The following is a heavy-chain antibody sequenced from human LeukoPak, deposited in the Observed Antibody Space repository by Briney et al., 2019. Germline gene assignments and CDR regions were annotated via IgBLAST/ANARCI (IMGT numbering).Heavy chain of an antibody. J-gene: IGHJ4*02. CDR2: ISSSGSTI. Sequence: GGSPRLSCAASGFTFSSYEMNWVRQAPGKGLEWVSYISSSGSTIYYADSVKGRFTISRDNAKNSLYLQMNSLRAEDTAVYYCARAGYSSSDWGQGTLVTVSS. D-gene: IGHD6-6*01. V-gene: IGHV3-48*03. CDR1: GFTFSSYE. CDR3: ARAGYSSSD.